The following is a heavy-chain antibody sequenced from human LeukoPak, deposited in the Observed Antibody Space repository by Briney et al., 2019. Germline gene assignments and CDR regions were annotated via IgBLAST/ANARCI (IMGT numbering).Heavy chain of an antibody. V-gene: IGHV3-23*01. CDR1: GFTFSTYE. Sequence: PGGSLRLSCAASGFTFSTYEMDWVRQAPGKGLEWVSAISGSGGSTYYADSVKGRFTISRDNSKNTLYLQMNSLRAEDTAVYYCAKITTVTSSNWFDPWGQGTLVTVSS. J-gene: IGHJ5*02. CDR2: ISGSGGST. CDR3: AKITTVTSSNWFDP. D-gene: IGHD4-17*01.